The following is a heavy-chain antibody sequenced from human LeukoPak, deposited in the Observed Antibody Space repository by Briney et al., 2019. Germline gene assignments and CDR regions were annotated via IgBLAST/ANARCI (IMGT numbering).Heavy chain of an antibody. Sequence: GGSLRLSCAASGFTFSSYWMSWVRQAPGKGLEWVSYISSSSSTIYYADSVKGRFTISRDNAKNSLYLQMNSLRAEDTAVYYCARGYSSSWYFSGQDVSSRYTTGSPMDVWGKGTTVTISS. CDR1: GFTFSSYW. CDR3: ARGYSSSWYFSGQDVSSRYTTGSPMDV. CDR2: ISSSSSTI. D-gene: IGHD6-13*01. V-gene: IGHV3-48*01. J-gene: IGHJ6*03.